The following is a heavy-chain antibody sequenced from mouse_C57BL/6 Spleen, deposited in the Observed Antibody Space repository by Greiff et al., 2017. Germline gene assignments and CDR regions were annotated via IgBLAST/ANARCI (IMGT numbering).Heavy chain of an antibody. CDR3: ARSIYDDYDFDY. D-gene: IGHD2-4*01. J-gene: IGHJ2*01. CDR1: GYTFTSSW. CDR2: INPSSGYT. V-gene: IGHV1-7*01. Sequence: QVQLKESGAELAKPGASVKLSCKASGYTFTSSWMNWVKQRPGQGLEWIGYINPSSGYTKYNQKFKDKATLTADKSSSTAYMQLSSLTYEDSAVDYWARSIYDDYDFDYWGQGTTLTVSS.